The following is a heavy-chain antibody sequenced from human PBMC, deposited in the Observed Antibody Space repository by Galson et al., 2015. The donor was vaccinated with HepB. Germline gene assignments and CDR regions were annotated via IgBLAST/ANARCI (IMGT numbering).Heavy chain of an antibody. V-gene: IGHV1-69*13. CDR3: ARDKPGYYYDSSGYSPPAFDI. J-gene: IGHJ3*02. CDR1: GGTFSSYA. CDR2: IIPIFGTA. Sequence: SVKVSCKASGGTFSSYAISWVRQAPGQGLEWMGGIIPIFGTANYAQKFQGRVTITADESTSTAYMELSSLRSEDTAEYYCARDKPGYYYDSSGYSPPAFDIRGQGTMVTVSS. D-gene: IGHD3-22*01.